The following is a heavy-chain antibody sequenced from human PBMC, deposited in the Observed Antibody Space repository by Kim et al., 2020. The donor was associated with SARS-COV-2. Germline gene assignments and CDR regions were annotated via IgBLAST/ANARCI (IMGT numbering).Heavy chain of an antibody. J-gene: IGHJ3*02. CDR2: IKQDGSEK. CDR3: ARGPSYSSPYDAFDI. D-gene: IGHD6-13*01. CDR1: GFTFSSYW. Sequence: GGSLRLSCAASGFTFSSYWMSWVRQAPGKGLEWVANIKQDGSEKYYVDSVKGRFTISRDNAKNSLYLQMNSLRAEDTAVYYCARGPSYSSPYDAFDIWGQGTMVTVSS. V-gene: IGHV3-7*03.